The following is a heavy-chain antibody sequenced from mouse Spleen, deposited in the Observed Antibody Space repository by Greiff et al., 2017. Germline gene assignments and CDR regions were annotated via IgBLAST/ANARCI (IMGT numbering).Heavy chain of an antibody. CDR2: IWSDGSR. CDR1: GFSLTNYA. J-gene: IGHJ3*01. Sequence: VHLVESGPGLVEPSQRVSITCTVSGFSLTNYAVHWVRQSPGKGLEWLGVIWSDGSRDYNEALITRLSISKDNSKSQVFFNINILQADDTAIYYCAINSYYSNLAWFAYWGQGTLVTVSA. D-gene: IGHD2-5*01. V-gene: IGHV2-4-1*01. CDR3: AINSYYSNLAWFAY.